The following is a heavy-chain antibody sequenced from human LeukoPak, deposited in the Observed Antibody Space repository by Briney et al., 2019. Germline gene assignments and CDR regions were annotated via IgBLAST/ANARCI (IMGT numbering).Heavy chain of an antibody. D-gene: IGHD5-18*01. CDR1: GFTFSSYA. V-gene: IGHV3-30-3*01. CDR2: ISYDGSNK. J-gene: IGHJ4*02. Sequence: GGSLRLSCAASGFTFSSYAMSWVRQAPGKGLEWVAVISYDGSNKYYADSVKGRFTISRDNAKNSLYLQMNSLRAEDTAVNYCARDRGYGYFDYWGQGTLVTVSS. CDR3: ARDRGYGYFDY.